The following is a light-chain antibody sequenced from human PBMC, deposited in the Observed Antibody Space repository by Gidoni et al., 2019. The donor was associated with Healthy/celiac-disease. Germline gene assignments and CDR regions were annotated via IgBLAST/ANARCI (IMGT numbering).Light chain of an antibody. CDR1: QSVSSSY. Sequence: EFVLTQSSGTLSLSPGERATLSRRASQSVSSSYLAWYQQKPGQAPRLLIYGASSRATGIPDRFSGSGSGTDFTLTISRLEPEDFAVYYCQQYGSSPWTFGQGTKVEIK. CDR3: QQYGSSPWT. CDR2: GAS. J-gene: IGKJ1*01. V-gene: IGKV3-20*01.